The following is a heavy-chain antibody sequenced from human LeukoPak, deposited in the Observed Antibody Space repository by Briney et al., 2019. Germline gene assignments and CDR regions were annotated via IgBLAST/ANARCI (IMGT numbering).Heavy chain of an antibody. CDR3: AREVLRFLEWLPQYYFDY. D-gene: IGHD3-3*01. V-gene: IGHV4-39*07. J-gene: IGHJ4*02. CDR1: GGSISSSSYY. Sequence: SETLSLTCTVSGGSISSSSYYWGWIRQPPGKGLEWIGSIYYSGSTYYNPSLKSRVTISVDTSKNQFSLKLSSVTAADTAVYYCAREVLRFLEWLPQYYFDYWGQGTLVTVSS. CDR2: IYYSGST.